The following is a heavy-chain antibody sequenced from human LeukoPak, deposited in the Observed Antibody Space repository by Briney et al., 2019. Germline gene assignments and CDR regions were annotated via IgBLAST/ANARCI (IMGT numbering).Heavy chain of an antibody. CDR1: GDSISGYY. J-gene: IGHJ4*02. CDR2: IHYTGRT. D-gene: IGHD3-22*01. CDR3: ARVRAMIGLGNWGFDY. Sequence: SETLSLTCSVSGDSISGYYWGWIRQPPGKGLEWIGNIHYTGRTNYYNPSLNSRVTMSVDTSKSQFSLNLSSVTAADTAVYYWARVRAMIGLGNWGFDYWGQGTLVTVSS. V-gene: IGHV4-59*01.